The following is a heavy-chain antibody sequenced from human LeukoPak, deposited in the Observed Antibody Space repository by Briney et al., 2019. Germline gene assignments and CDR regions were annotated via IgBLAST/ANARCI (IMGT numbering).Heavy chain of an antibody. CDR3: ARDLVGGWDDSSGYYYGYFDY. CDR2: ISYDGNNK. D-gene: IGHD3-22*01. J-gene: IGHJ4*02. V-gene: IGHV3-30-3*01. Sequence: RRSLRLSCAASGFTFAIYAMHWVRHAPGKGLEWVAVISYDGNNKYYADSVKGRFTISRDNSKNTLHLQMNSLRAEDTAVYYCARDLVGGWDDSSGYYYGYFDYWGQGTLVTVSS. CDR1: GFTFAIYA.